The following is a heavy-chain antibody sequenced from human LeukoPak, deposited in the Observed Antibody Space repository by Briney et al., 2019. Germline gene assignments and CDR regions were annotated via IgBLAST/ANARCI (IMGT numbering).Heavy chain of an antibody. CDR1: GGSFSGYY. CDR3: ARGGRGRKKAPGWFDP. Sequence: SETLSLTCAVYGGSFSGYYWSWIRQPPGKGLEWIGEINHSGSTNYNPPLKSRVTISVDTSKNQFSLKLSSVTAADTAVYYCARGGRGRKKAPGWFDPWGQGTLVTVSS. V-gene: IGHV4-34*01. CDR2: INHSGST. D-gene: IGHD1-26*01. J-gene: IGHJ5*02.